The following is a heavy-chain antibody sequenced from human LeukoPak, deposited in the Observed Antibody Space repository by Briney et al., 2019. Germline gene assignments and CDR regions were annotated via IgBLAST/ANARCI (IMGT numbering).Heavy chain of an antibody. V-gene: IGHV4-59*01. J-gene: IGHJ2*01. D-gene: IGHD2-15*01. CDR3: ARVRGYCSGGSCWYFDL. Sequence: PSETLSLTCTVSGGSISSYYWSWIRQPPGKGLEWIGYIYYSGSTNYNPSLKGRVTISVDTSKNQFSLKLSSVTAADTAVYYCARVRGYCSGGSCWYFDLSGRGTLVTVSS. CDR2: IYYSGST. CDR1: GGSISSYY.